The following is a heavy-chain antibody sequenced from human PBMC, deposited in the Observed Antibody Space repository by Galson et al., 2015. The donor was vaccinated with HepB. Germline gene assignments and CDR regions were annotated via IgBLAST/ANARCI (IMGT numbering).Heavy chain of an antibody. V-gene: IGHV3-23*01. J-gene: IGHJ3*02. CDR3: AKDPSIPYYDILTGYYGDSGAFDI. D-gene: IGHD3-9*01. Sequence: SLRLSCAASGFTFSSYAMSWVRQAPGKGLEWVSAISGSGGSTYYADSVKGRFTISRDNSKNTLYLQMNSLRAEDTAVYYCAKDPSIPYYDILTGYYGDSGAFDIWGQGTMVPVSS. CDR1: GFTFSSYA. CDR2: ISGSGGST.